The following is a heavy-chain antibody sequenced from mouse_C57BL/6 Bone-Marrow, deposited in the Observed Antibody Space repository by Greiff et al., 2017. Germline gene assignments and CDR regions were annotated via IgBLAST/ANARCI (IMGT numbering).Heavy chain of an antibody. V-gene: IGHV1-58*01. CDR3: AGCDYDQIAY. J-gene: IGHJ3*01. Sequence: DVQLQESGAELVRPGSSVKMSCKTSGYTFTSYGINWVKQRPGQGLEWIGNIYTGNGYTKYNEKFKSKATLTSDTSSSPAYMQLSSLPSEDFAICFCAGCDYDQIAYWGQGTLVTVSA. CDR2: IYTGNGYT. CDR1: GYTFTSYG. D-gene: IGHD2-4*01.